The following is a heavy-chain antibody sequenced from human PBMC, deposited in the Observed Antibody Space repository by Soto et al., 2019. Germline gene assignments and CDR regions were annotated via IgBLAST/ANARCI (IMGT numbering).Heavy chain of an antibody. Sequence: EVQLVESGGGLVKPGGSLRLSCAASGFSFSSYSMNWVRQAPGKGLEWVSSISISGSNIYYADSVKGRFTISRDNAENSLYLQMNSLRAADTAVYYCARYGSSNWFDPWGQGTLVTVSS. CDR3: ARYGSSNWFDP. CDR1: GFSFSSYS. CDR2: ISISGSNI. D-gene: IGHD6-6*01. V-gene: IGHV3-21*01. J-gene: IGHJ5*02.